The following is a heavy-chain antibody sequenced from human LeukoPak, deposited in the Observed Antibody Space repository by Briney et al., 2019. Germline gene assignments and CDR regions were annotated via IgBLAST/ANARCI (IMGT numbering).Heavy chain of an antibody. V-gene: IGHV1-58*01. CDR3: AAEAAYYYDSRDAFDV. D-gene: IGHD3-22*01. CDR1: GFTFTSSA. CDR2: IVVGSGNT. J-gene: IGHJ3*01. Sequence: SMKVSCKASGFTFTSSAVQWGRQARGQRLEWIGWIVVGSGNTNYAQKFQERVTITRDMSTSLVYMELSSLRSEDTAVYYCAAEAAYYYDSRDAFDVWGQGTMVTVSS.